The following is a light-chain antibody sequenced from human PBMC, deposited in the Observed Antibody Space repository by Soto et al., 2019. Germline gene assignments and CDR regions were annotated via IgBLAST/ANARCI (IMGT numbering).Light chain of an antibody. CDR1: SSNLGSNS. V-gene: IGLV1-44*01. CDR2: NTY. CDR3: AAWDDGLNGPV. Sequence: QPVLTQPPSVSGTPGQRVIISCSGSSSNLGSNSGNWYQQLPGTAPKLLIYNTYQRPLGVPDRFSGSKSGTSASLAISGLQSEDEGDYFCAAWDDGLNGPVFGGGTQLTVL. J-gene: IGLJ3*02.